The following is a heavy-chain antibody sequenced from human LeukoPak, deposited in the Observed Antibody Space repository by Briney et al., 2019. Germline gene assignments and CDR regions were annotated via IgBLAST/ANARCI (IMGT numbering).Heavy chain of an antibody. CDR1: GVSISSYF. D-gene: IGHD6-19*01. V-gene: IGHV4-4*07. J-gene: IGHJ4*02. CDR3: ARAGGSGGLCDY. CDR2: IYSSGST. Sequence: PSETLSLTCTVSGVSISSYFWSWVRQPAGKGLEWIGRIYSSGSTKYNPSLQSRVTMSLDTSKKQLSLNLGSVTAADTAVYYCARAGGSGGLCDYWGQGILVTVSS.